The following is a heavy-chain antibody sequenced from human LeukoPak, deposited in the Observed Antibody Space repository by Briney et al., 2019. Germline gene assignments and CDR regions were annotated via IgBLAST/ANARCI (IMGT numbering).Heavy chain of an antibody. Sequence: GASVKVSCKVSGYTLTELSMHWVRQAPGKGLEWMGGFDPEDGETIYAQKFQGGVTMTEDTSTDTAYMELSSLRAEDTAVYYCAKDLEWELLSLPDYWGQGTLVTVSS. CDR1: GYTLTELS. V-gene: IGHV1-24*01. CDR2: FDPEDGET. J-gene: IGHJ4*02. D-gene: IGHD1-26*01. CDR3: AKDLEWELLSLPDY.